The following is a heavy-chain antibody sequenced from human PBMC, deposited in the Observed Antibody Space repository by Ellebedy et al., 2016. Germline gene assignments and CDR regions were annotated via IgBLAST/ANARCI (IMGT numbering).Heavy chain of an antibody. CDR2: IYSGGST. J-gene: IGHJ4*02. CDR1: GFTVGNNY. Sequence: GESLKISXAASGFTVGNNYMIWVRQAPGKGLEWVSLIYSGGSTYYADSVKGRFTISRDNSKNTLYLQMNSLRAEDTAVYCCARNPGDCYSCGYWGQGTLVTVSS. CDR3: ARNPGDCYSCGY. V-gene: IGHV3-53*01. D-gene: IGHD2-21*02.